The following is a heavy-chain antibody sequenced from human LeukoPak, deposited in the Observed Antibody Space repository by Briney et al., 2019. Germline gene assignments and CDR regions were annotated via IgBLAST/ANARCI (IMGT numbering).Heavy chain of an antibody. CDR1: GFTFSNYA. Sequence: GGSLRLSCAASGFTFSNYAMTWVRQAPGKGPEWVSAISSSGGSTYYADSVKGRFTISRDNSRNTLYLQMNSLRAEDTAVYYCTKHAVGVAPPDYGGQGPLVTVPS. CDR2: ISSSGGST. CDR3: TKHAVGVAPPDY. V-gene: IGHV3-23*01. J-gene: IGHJ4*02. D-gene: IGHD2-15*01.